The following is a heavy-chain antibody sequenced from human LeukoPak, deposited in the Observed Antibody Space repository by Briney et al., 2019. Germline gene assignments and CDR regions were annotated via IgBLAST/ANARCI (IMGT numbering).Heavy chain of an antibody. D-gene: IGHD2-21*01. Sequence: GGSLRLSCTASGFTFRSYVLSWVRQAPGKGLEWVSAISDGGGGTYYADSVRGRFTISRDNPKTTVYLQMNRLRAEDTAVYYCAKVLQYFDSGVRQRCFDLWGRGTLVTVSS. V-gene: IGHV3-23*01. CDR1: GFTFRSYV. CDR2: ISDGGGGT. CDR3: AKVLQYFDSGVRQRCFDL. J-gene: IGHJ2*01.